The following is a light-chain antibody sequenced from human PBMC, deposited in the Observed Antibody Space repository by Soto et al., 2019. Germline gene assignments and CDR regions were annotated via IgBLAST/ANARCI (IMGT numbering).Light chain of an antibody. CDR3: GSSTDTDTLVI. CDR1: SSDVGSYNL. Sequence: QSALTQPASVSGSPGQSITISCTGTSSDVGSYNLVSWYQHHPGKAPKLLIFEVTNRPSGVSSRFSGSKSGNTASLTISGLQTEDEATYYCGSSTDTDTLVIFGGGTKLTVL. J-gene: IGLJ2*01. CDR2: EVT. V-gene: IGLV2-14*02.